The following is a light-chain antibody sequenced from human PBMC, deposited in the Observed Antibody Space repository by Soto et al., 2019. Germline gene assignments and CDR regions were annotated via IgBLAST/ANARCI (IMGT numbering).Light chain of an antibody. CDR1: QSISAW. CDR3: QQYNSNPLT. CDR2: KAS. V-gene: IGKV1-5*03. Sequence: DIQMTQSPSTLSASVGDRVIITCRASQSISAWLAWYQQKPGKAPKLLIYKASSLESGVPSRFSGSGSGTEFTLTISVLQPDDFATYYFQQYNSNPLTFGGGTKVEIK. J-gene: IGKJ4*01.